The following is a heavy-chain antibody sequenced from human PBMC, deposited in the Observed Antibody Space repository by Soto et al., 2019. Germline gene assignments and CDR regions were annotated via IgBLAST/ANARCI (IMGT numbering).Heavy chain of an antibody. CDR3: ASFVAAYYDSSGYYYNWFDP. D-gene: IGHD3-22*01. V-gene: IGHV4-31*03. J-gene: IGHJ5*02. Sequence: SETLSLTCTVSGGSISSGGYYWSWIRQHPGKGLEWIGYIYYSGSTYYNPSLKSRVTISVDTSNNQFSLKLSSVTAADTAVYYFASFVAAYYDSSGYYYNWFDPWGQGTLVTVSS. CDR2: IYYSGST. CDR1: GGSISSGGYY.